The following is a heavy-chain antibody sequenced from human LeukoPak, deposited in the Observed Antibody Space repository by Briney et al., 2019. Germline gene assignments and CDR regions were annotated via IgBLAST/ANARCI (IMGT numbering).Heavy chain of an antibody. J-gene: IGHJ3*02. CDR3: ARRRDGYKDAFDI. CDR2: ISSSSSYI. V-gene: IGHV3-21*01. CDR1: GFTLSSYS. D-gene: IGHD5-24*01. Sequence: GGSLRLSCAASGFTLSSYSMNWVRQAPGKGLEWVSSISSSSSYIYYADSVKGRFTISRDNAKNSLYLQMNSLRAEDTAVYYCARRRDGYKDAFDIWGQGTMVTVSS.